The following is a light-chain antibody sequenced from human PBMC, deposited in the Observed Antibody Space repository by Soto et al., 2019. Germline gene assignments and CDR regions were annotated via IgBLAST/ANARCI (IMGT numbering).Light chain of an antibody. CDR2: DAS. J-gene: IGKJ2*01. V-gene: IGKV3-15*01. CDR3: QQYNNWPPDFT. Sequence: EIVMTQSPATMSLSPGDRAALSCRASQSVGTNLAWYQQKPGQAPTLLIYDASTRATRLPDRFSGSGSGTEFNLTITSLQSEDFASYYCQQYNNWPPDFTFGQGTKVDIK. CDR1: QSVGTN.